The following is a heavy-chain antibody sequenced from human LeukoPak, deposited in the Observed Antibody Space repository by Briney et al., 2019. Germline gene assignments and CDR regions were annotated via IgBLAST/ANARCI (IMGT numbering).Heavy chain of an antibody. CDR3: RVVPAAIPEAYFDY. Sequence: PGGSLRLSCAASGFTFSSYAMSWVRQAPGKGLEWVSAISGSGGSTYYADSVKGRFTISSDNSKNTLYLQMNSLRAEDTAVYYCRVVPAAIPEAYFDYWGQGTLVTVSS. CDR2: ISGSGGST. CDR1: GFTFSSYA. D-gene: IGHD2-2*01. J-gene: IGHJ4*02. V-gene: IGHV3-23*01.